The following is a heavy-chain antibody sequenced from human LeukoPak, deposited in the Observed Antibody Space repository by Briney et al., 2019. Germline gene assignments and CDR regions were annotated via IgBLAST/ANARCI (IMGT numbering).Heavy chain of an antibody. CDR3: NRWHISGVSYSNV. V-gene: IGHV3-49*03. D-gene: IGHD2-15*01. CDR1: GFSFDDHS. J-gene: IGHJ4*02. CDR2: IRSQDGTT. Sequence: SQTLSYTASGFSFDDHSMNLLRQAPGDPLEWVGFIRSQDGTTEYAASVRGRFSISRDESKRIAYLQMNSLKTEDSAVYHCNRWHISGVSYSNVWGQGTLVTVSS.